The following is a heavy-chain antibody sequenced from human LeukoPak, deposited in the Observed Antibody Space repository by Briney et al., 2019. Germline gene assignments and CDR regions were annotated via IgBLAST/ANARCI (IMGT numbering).Heavy chain of an antibody. CDR2: IKQDGSEK. J-gene: IGHJ5*02. CDR3: ARTSYSSSWYGFNWFDP. Sequence: GGSLRLSCAASGFTFSSYWMSWVRQAPGKGLEWVANIKQDGSEKYYVDSVKGRFTISRDNAKNSLYLQMNSLRAEDTAVYYCARTSYSSSWYGFNWFDPWGQGTLVTVSS. D-gene: IGHD6-13*01. CDR1: GFTFSSYW. V-gene: IGHV3-7*01.